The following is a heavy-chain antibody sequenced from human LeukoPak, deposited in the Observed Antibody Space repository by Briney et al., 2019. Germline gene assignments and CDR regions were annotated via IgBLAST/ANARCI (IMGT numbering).Heavy chain of an antibody. D-gene: IGHD1-1*01. CDR3: ARDGQKGNDMDF. Sequence: GGSLRLSCAASGFTFSEYYMDWIRQAPGKGLEWLADIGSNTKIVHYADSVKGRFTISRDNTRNSLFLQMNNLRAEDTAVYYCARDGQKGNDMDFWGQGTLVTVSS. CDR2: IGSNTKIV. CDR1: GFTFSEYY. J-gene: IGHJ4*02. V-gene: IGHV3-11*01.